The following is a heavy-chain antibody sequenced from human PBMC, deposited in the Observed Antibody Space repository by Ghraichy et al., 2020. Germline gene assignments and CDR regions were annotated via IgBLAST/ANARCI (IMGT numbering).Heavy chain of an antibody. CDR1: GGSIKSDY. V-gene: IGHV4-59*08. Sequence: SETLSLTCSVSGGSIKSDYWSWIRQPPGKGMERIGDICYSGRSSYNSYLKSAVTISLDTSKNQISLKLNSVTAADTAMYYCARLILPGGHIQHLGQDTLVTVSS. CDR2: ICYSGRS. D-gene: IGHD3-16*01. CDR3: ARLILPGGHIQH. J-gene: IGHJ1*01.